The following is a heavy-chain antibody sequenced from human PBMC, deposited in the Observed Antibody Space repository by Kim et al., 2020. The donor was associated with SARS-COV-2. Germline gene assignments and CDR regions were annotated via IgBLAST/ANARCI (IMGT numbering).Heavy chain of an antibody. Sequence: ASVKVSCKVSGYTLTELSMHWVQQAPGKGLEWMGGFDPEDGETIYAQKFQGRVTMTEDTSTDTAYMELSSLRSEDTAVYYCATGAAVAAAYYYYYGMDVWGQGTTVTVSS. J-gene: IGHJ6*02. CDR1: GYTLTELS. D-gene: IGHD6-19*01. V-gene: IGHV1-24*01. CDR2: FDPEDGET. CDR3: ATGAAVAAAYYYYYGMDV.